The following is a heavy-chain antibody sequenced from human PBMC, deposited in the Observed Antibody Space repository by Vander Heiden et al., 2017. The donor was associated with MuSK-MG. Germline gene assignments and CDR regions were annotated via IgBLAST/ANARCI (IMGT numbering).Heavy chain of an antibody. J-gene: IGHJ6*02. CDR3: AKGYCSSTSCYAPRGYYGMDV. V-gene: IGHV3-30*18. Sequence: QVQLVESGGGVVQPGRSLRLSCAASGFTFSSYRMHWVRQAPGKGLEWVAVISYDGSNKYYADSVKGRFTISRDNSKNTLYLQMNSLRAEDTAVYYCAKGYCSSTSCYAPRGYYGMDVWGQGTTVTVSS. CDR1: GFTFSSYR. D-gene: IGHD2-2*01. CDR2: ISYDGSNK.